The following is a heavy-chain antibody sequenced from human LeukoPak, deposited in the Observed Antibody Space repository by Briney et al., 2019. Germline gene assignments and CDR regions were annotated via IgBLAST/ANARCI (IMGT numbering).Heavy chain of an antibody. J-gene: IGHJ4*02. CDR1: GAXISSYY. V-gene: IGHV4-59*12. CDR2: ISYSGST. CDR3: ARDGGYDRPGIDY. D-gene: IGHD5-12*01. Sequence: SETLSLTCTVSGAXISSYYCSWIRQPPGKGLEWIGYISYSGSTNYNPSLKSRVTISADTSKNQVSLTLSSVTAADTAVYYCARDGGYDRPGIDYWGQGTLVTVSS.